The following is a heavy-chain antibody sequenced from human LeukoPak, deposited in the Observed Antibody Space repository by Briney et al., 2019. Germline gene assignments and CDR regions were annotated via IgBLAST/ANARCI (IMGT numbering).Heavy chain of an antibody. CDR2: IYPGDSDT. CDR1: GYSFTSYW. CDR3: ARPNMVRGVIRWFDP. V-gene: IGHV5-51*01. D-gene: IGHD3-10*01. Sequence: GESLKISCKDSGYSFTSYWSGWVRPMPGKGLEWVGIIYPGDSDTRYSPSFQGQVTISADKSISTAYLQWSSLKASATAMSSCARPNMVRGVIRWFDPWGQGTLVTVSS. J-gene: IGHJ5*02.